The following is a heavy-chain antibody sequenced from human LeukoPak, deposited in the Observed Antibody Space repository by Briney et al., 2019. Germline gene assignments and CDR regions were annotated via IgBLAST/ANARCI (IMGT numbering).Heavy chain of an antibody. CDR3: ARDPLSGYNYDSSGYYTADAFAI. CDR2: VYTSGSI. J-gene: IGHJ3*02. D-gene: IGHD3-22*01. CDR1: GASISSGTYY. Sequence: SETLSLTCNVSGASISSGTYYWSWIRQSAGKGLEWIGRVYTSGSINYNPSLKSRVTISLHTSKNQVSLKLTSVTAADTAVYYCARDPLSGYNYDSSGYYTADAFAIWGRGSRVTVSS. V-gene: IGHV4-61*02.